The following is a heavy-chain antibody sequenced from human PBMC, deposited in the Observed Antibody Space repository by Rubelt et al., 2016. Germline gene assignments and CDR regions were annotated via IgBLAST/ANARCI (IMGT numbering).Heavy chain of an antibody. Sequence: EVQLVESGGELIQPGGSLRLSCAASGFTFSNYWMHWVRQAPGKGLEWVSGITWNGGNTGYADSVKGRFTVSRDNAKNSLYLQMNKRRAEDTAVDYCARGRGYSSSWYRWFDPWGQGTLVTVSS. V-gene: IGHV3-74*01. CDR2: ITWNGGNT. CDR3: ARGRGYSSSWYRWFDP. J-gene: IGHJ5*02. CDR1: GFTFSNYW. D-gene: IGHD6-13*01.